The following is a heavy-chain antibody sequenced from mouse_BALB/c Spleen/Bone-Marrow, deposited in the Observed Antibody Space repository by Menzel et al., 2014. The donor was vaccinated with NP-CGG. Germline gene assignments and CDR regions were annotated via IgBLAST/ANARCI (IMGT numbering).Heavy chain of an antibody. CDR1: GFTFSDYY. V-gene: IGHV5-12*02. J-gene: IGHJ4*01. CDR3: AGRRSLYYAMDY. D-gene: IGHD1-1*01. CDR2: ISNGGGST. Sequence: EVKLVESGGGLVQPGGSLKLSCATSGFTFSDYYMYWVRQTPEKRLEWVAYISNGGGSTYYPDTVKGRFTISRDNAKNTLYLQVSRLKSEDTAMYYCAGRRSLYYAMDYWGQGTSVTVSS.